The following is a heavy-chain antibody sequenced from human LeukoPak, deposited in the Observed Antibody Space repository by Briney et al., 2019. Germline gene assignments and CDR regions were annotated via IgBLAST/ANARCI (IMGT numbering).Heavy chain of an antibody. D-gene: IGHD3-22*01. J-gene: IGHJ6*03. V-gene: IGHV4-4*07. CDR2: IYTSGST. Sequence: SETLSLTCTVSDGSISSYYWSWIRQPAGKGLEWIGRIYTSGSTNYNPSLKSRVTMSVDTSKNQFSLKLSSVTAADTAVYYCARDATNYYDSSGWAMDVWGKGTTVTISS. CDR1: DGSISSYY. CDR3: ARDATNYYDSSGWAMDV.